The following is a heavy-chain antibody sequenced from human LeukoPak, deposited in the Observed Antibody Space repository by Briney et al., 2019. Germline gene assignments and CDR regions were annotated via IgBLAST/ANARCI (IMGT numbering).Heavy chain of an antibody. CDR2: IKQDESEK. J-gene: IGHJ5*02. D-gene: IGHD3-22*01. CDR1: GFTFSSYW. CDR3: AKKGENYYDSSGYYLKYNWFDP. V-gene: IGHV3-7*01. Sequence: GGSLRLSCAASGFTFSSYWLSWVRQAPGKGLEWVANIKQDESEKYYGDSVKGRFTISRDNAKNSVYLQMNSLRAEDTAVYYCAKKGENYYDSSGYYLKYNWFDPWGQGTLVTVSS.